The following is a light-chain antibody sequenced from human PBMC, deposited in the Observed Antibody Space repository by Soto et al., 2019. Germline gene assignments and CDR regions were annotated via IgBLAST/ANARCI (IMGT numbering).Light chain of an antibody. J-gene: IGKJ1*01. Sequence: DIQITQSPSSLSASVGDRLTITFRASQTISSWLAWYQQKPGKAPKLLIYKASSLESGVPSRFSGSGSGTEFTLTISILQPDDFATYYCQQYNSYWTFGQGTKVDI. V-gene: IGKV1-5*03. CDR3: QQYNSYWT. CDR2: KAS. CDR1: QTISSW.